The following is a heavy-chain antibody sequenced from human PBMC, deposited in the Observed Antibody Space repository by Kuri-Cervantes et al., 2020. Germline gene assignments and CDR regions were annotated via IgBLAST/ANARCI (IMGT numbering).Heavy chain of an antibody. J-gene: IGHJ1*01. CDR3: AGGRPVASGATSNYFQH. CDR1: GGSISSSSYY. V-gene: IGHV4-39*07. CDR2: VYYSGST. D-gene: IGHD3-10*01. Sequence: SETLSLTCTVSGGSISSSSYYWGWIRQPPGKGLEWIGSVYYSGSTYYNPSLKSRVTISVDTSKDQFSLKLSSVTAADTAVYYSAGGRPVASGATSNYFQHWGQGALVTVSS.